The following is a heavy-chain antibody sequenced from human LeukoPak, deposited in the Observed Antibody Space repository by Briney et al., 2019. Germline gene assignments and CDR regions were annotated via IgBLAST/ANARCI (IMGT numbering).Heavy chain of an antibody. CDR3: ARDFSRVPDY. Sequence: PGGSLRLSCAASGFTVSSSNYMNWVRQAPGKGLEWVSFISSGSDYIYYADSVKGRFTISRDNAKNSLYLQMNSPRAEDTAVYYCARDFSRVPDYWGQGTLVTVSS. J-gene: IGHJ4*02. V-gene: IGHV3-21*01. D-gene: IGHD2-2*01. CDR1: GFTVSSSNY. CDR2: ISSGSDYI.